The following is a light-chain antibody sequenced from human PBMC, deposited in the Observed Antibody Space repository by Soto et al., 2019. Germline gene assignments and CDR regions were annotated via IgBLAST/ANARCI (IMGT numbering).Light chain of an antibody. V-gene: IGLV2-8*01. CDR1: KNDVGFYDF. CDR2: EVV. Sequence: QSALTQPPSASGSPGQSVTISCTGTKNDVGFYDFVSWYQHHPGKAPRLIIYEVVQRPSGVPDRFSGSKSGNTASLTISGLQAEDEADYYCCSYAGSYTYVFGTGTKLTVL. J-gene: IGLJ1*01. CDR3: CSYAGSYTYV.